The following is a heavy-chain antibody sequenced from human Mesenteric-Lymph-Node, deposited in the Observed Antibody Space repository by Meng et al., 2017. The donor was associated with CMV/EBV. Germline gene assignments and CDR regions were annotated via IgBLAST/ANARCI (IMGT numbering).Heavy chain of an antibody. D-gene: IGHD2-21*01. CDR2: ISSSSSSI. CDR3: ARVGVIAFDY. J-gene: IGHJ4*02. CDR1: GFAFNDAW. Sequence: GEALKISCAASGFAFNDAWMSWVRQPPGKGLEWVSSISSSSSSIYYADSVKGRFTISRDNAKNSLYLQMNSLRAEDTAVYYCARVGVIAFDYWGQGTLVTVSS. V-gene: IGHV3-21*01.